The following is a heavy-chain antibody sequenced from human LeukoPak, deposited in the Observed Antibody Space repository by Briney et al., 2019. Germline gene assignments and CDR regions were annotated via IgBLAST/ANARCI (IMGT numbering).Heavy chain of an antibody. V-gene: IGHV4-4*07. CDR3: ARQGYTISYYYMDV. Sequence: KPSGTLSLTCTVSGGSVSSWYWGWVRQPAGKGLEWIGRAYTTGTTQYNPSLESRVTMSVDTSKNQFSLTLTSVTAADTAVYYCARQGYTISYYYMDVWGKGITVTVSS. CDR2: AYTTGTT. D-gene: IGHD5-12*01. CDR1: GGSVSSWY. J-gene: IGHJ6*03.